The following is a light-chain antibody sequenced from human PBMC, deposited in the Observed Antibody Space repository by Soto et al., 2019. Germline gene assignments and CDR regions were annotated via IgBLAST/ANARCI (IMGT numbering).Light chain of an antibody. J-gene: IGLJ1*01. V-gene: IGLV2-14*01. CDR3: SSYTSDSTYV. Sequence: QSVLTQPASVSGSPGQSISISCTGTSSDVGGYNFVSWYQQHPDKAPKLVIFDVNNRPSGVSDRFSGSKSGNTASLTISGLQLEDEADYYCSSYTSDSTYVFGTGTKVTV. CDR2: DVN. CDR1: SSDVGGYNF.